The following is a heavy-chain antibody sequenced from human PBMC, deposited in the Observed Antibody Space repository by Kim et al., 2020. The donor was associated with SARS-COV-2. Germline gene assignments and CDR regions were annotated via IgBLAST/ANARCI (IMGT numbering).Heavy chain of an antibody. J-gene: IGHJ4*02. CDR3: ARQPTYYYDSSVYLYFDY. V-gene: IGHV4-39*01. D-gene: IGHD3-22*01. Sequence: SRVTISVDTSKNQFSLRLSSVTAADTAVYYCARQPTYYYDSSVYLYFDYWGQGTLVTVSS.